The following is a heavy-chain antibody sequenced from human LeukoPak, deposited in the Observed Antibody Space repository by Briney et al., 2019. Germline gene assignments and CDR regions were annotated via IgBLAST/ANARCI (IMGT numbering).Heavy chain of an antibody. J-gene: IGHJ5*02. V-gene: IGHV1-2*02. Sequence: GASVKVSCKASGYTFTGYYMHWVRQAPGQGLEWMGWINPNSGGTNYAQKFQGRVTMTRDTSISTAYMELSRLRSDDTAVYYCARGSGGYSYDQGPYYYDSINWFDPWGQGTLVTVSS. CDR3: ARGSGGYSYDQGPYYYDSINWFDP. CDR1: GYTFTGYY. D-gene: IGHD3-22*01. CDR2: INPNSGGT.